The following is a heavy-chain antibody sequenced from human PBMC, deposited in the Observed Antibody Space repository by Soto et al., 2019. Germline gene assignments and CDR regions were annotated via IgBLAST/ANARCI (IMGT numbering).Heavy chain of an antibody. Sequence: PGESLKISSQVTGYRFTSDWIGWVRQMPWKGLEWMGIIYPGDSDTRYSPSFQGQVTISADKSISTAYLQWSSLKASDTAMYYCAGPLGSSSHYYGMDVWGQGTTVTVSS. CDR2: IYPGDSDT. V-gene: IGHV5-51*01. CDR1: GYRFTSDW. D-gene: IGHD6-6*01. CDR3: AGPLGSSSHYYGMDV. J-gene: IGHJ6*02.